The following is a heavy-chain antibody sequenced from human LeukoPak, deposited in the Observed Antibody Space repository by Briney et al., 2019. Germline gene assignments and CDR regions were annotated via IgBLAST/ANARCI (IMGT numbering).Heavy chain of an antibody. V-gene: IGHV5-51*01. Sequence: GESLKISCKGSGYSFTSYWIGWVRQMPGKGLEWMGFIYPGDSDTRYSPSFQGQVTISADKSISTAYLQWSSLKASDTAMYYCARRARAYSSSRCLDYWGQGTLVTVSS. CDR2: IYPGDSDT. CDR1: GYSFTSYW. J-gene: IGHJ4*02. CDR3: ARRARAYSSSRCLDY. D-gene: IGHD6-13*01.